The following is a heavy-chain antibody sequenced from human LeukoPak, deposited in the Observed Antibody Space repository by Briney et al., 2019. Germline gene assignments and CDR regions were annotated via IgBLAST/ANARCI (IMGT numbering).Heavy chain of an antibody. Sequence: ASVKVSCKASGYTFSGYYMHWVRQAPGQGLEWMGWINPNSGGTNYAQQFQGRLTMTRDTSISTAYMELSRLRSDDTAVYYCARVKTMIIVVSLFDYWGQGTLVTVSS. CDR1: GYTFSGYY. V-gene: IGHV1-2*02. CDR3: ARVKTMIIVVSLFDY. J-gene: IGHJ4*02. D-gene: IGHD3-22*01. CDR2: INPNSGGT.